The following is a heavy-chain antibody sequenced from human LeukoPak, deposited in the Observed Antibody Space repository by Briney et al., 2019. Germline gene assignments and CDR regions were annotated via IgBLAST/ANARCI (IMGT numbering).Heavy chain of an antibody. V-gene: IGHV3-21*01. CDR1: GFTFSSYS. Sequence: GGSLRLSCAASGFTFSSYSMNWVRQAPGKGLEWVSSISSSSSYIYYADSVKGRFTISRDNAKNSLYLQMNSLRAEDTAVYYCAGGRDYYDSSGYRYWGQGTLVTVSS. CDR2: ISSSSSYI. J-gene: IGHJ4*02. CDR3: AGGRDYYDSSGYRY. D-gene: IGHD3-22*01.